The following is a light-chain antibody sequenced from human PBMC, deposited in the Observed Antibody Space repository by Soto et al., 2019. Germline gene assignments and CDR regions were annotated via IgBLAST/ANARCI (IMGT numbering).Light chain of an antibody. CDR2: GAS. V-gene: IGKV3-15*01. CDR3: QQYNNWPWT. CDR1: QSVSSN. Sequence: EMVMKQSPATLSVSQGERATLSCRASQSVSSNLAWYQQKPGQAPRLLIYGASTRATGIPARFSGSGSGTEFTLTISSLQSEDFAVYYCQQYNNWPWTFGQGTKV. J-gene: IGKJ1*01.